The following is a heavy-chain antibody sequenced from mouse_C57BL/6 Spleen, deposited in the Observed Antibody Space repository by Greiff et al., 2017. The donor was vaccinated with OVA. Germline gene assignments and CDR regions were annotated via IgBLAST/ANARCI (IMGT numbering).Heavy chain of an antibody. Sequence: EVQLQESGPGLVKPSQSLSLTCSVTGYSITSGYYWNWIRQFPGNKLEWMGYISYDGSNNYNPSLKNRISITRDTSKNQFFLKLNSVTTEDTATYYCAREANYYGVFDYWGQGTTLTVSS. CDR1: GYSITSGYY. CDR2: ISYDGSN. D-gene: IGHD1-1*01. CDR3: AREANYYGVFDY. V-gene: IGHV3-6*01. J-gene: IGHJ2*01.